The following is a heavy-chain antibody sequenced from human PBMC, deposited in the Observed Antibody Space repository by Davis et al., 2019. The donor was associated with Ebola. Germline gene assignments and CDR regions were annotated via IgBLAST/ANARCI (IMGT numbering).Heavy chain of an antibody. V-gene: IGHV3-30*03. CDR1: GFTFSSYG. Sequence: GESLKISCAASGFTFSSYGMSWVRQAPGKGLEWVAVISYDGSNKYYADSVKGRFTISRDNSKNTLYLQMNSLRAEDTAVYYCARDDRYQSRYYYYGMDVWGKGTTVTVSS. CDR2: ISYDGSNK. CDR3: ARDDRYQSRYYYYGMDV. J-gene: IGHJ6*04. D-gene: IGHD3-16*02.